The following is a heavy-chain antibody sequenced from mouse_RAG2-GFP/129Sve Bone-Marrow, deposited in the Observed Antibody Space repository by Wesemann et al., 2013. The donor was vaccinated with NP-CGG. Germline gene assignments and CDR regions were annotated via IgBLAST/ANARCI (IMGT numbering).Heavy chain of an antibody. Sequence: LQQSGPELVKPGASVKISCKASGYAFSSSWMNWVKQRPGQGLEWIGRIYPGDGDTNYNGKFKGKATLTADKSSSTAYMQLSSLTSVDSAVYFCARSDGNSNYFDYWGQGTTLTVSS. CDR1: GYAFSSSW. CDR3: ARSDGNSNYFDY. D-gene: IGHD2-1*01. J-gene: IGHJ2*01. CDR2: IYPGDGDT. V-gene: IGHV1-82*01.